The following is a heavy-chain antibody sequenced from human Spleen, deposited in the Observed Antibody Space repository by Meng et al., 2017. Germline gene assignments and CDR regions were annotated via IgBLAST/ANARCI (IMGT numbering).Heavy chain of an antibody. CDR3: VRDDYGDF. CDR1: GFTFSDYY. CDR2: ISDRGSPI. V-gene: IGHV3-11*01. J-gene: IGHJ4*02. Sequence: VHLGGSGGGLVKPGGSLGLSCAASGFTFSDYYMSWMRQAPGKGLELVSHISDRGSPIYYADSVKGRFTISRDNAKNSLYLQMDSLRAEDTAVYYCVRDDYGDFWGQGTLVTVSS.